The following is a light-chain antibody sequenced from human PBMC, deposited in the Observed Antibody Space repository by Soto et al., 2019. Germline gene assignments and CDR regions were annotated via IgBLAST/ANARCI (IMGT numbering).Light chain of an antibody. CDR3: GSWDSSLSAYV. Sequence: QYVLTQPPRVSASPAQKVTISCSGSSSNIGGNSVSWYQQLPGTAPKLLIYDDNKRPSGIPDRFSGSKSGTSATLGITGFQTGDEADYYCGSWDSSLSAYVFGTGTKV. J-gene: IGLJ1*01. V-gene: IGLV1-51*01. CDR2: DDN. CDR1: SSNIGGNS.